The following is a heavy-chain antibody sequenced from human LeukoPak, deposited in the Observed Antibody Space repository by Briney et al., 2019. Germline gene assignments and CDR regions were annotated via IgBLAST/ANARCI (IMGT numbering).Heavy chain of an antibody. Sequence: GGSLRLSCAAFDSILSNYWMSWVRQVPGKGLEWVANIKQDGTKKYYVDSVKGRFTVSRDNAQNSLYLQMNSLRAEDSAIYYCARESQDSSGFSFFDYWGQGTPVTVSS. V-gene: IGHV3-7*03. CDR3: ARESQDSSGFSFFDY. D-gene: IGHD3-22*01. CDR2: IKQDGTKK. J-gene: IGHJ4*02. CDR1: DSILSNYW.